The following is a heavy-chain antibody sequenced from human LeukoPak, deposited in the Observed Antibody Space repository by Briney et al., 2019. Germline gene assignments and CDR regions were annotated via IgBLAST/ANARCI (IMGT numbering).Heavy chain of an antibody. J-gene: IGHJ4*02. CDR3: AGATKWLAHDF. CDR2: IFDAGRT. D-gene: IGHD6-19*01. CDR1: GFXVGGTY. V-gene: IGHV3-53*01. Sequence: GGSLRLSCAASGFXVGGTYISWVRQAAGKGWQWVSTIFDAGRTTYADSVQGRFTISRDSYMNTLFLQMNSLRADDTAVYYCAGATKWLAHDFWGQGILVTVSS.